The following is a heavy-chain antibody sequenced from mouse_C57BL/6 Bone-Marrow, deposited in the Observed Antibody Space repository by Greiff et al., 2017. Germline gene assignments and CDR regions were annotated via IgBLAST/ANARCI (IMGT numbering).Heavy chain of an antibody. D-gene: IGHD2-5*01. J-gene: IGHJ4*01. V-gene: IGHV3-8*01. CDR1: GYSITSDS. Sequence: EVKLQASGPGLAKPSQTLSLPCSVTGYSITSDSWNWIRKFPGNKLEYMGYISYSGSTYYNPSLQSRLSITRDTSKNQYYLQLNSVTTEDTATYYCARGDSNLWAMDYWGQGTAVTVSS. CDR2: ISYSGST. CDR3: ARGDSNLWAMDY.